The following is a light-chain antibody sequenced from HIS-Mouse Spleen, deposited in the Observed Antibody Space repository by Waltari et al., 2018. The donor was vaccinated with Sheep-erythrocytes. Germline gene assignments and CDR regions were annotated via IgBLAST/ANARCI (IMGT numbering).Light chain of an antibody. Sequence: SYELTQPPSVSVSPGQTARITCSGDALPKKYACWYQQKPGQSPVLVIYQDSKRPSGIPERFDGSNSGNTATLTISGTQAMDEADYYCQAWDSSTAWNVVFGGGTKLTVL. CDR1: ALPKKY. CDR2: QDS. V-gene: IGLV3-1*01. CDR3: QAWDSSTAWNVV. J-gene: IGLJ2*01.